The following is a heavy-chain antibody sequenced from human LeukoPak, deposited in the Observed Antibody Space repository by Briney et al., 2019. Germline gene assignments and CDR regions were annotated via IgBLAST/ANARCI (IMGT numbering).Heavy chain of an antibody. Sequence: KPSETLSLTCAVYGGSFSGYYWSWIRQPPGKGLEWIGEINHSGSTNYNPSLKSRVTISVDTSKNQFSLKPSSVTAADTAVYYCARWRRPGFDYWGQGTLVTVSS. CDR3: ARWRRPGFDY. J-gene: IGHJ4*02. CDR1: GGSFSGYY. D-gene: IGHD1-14*01. V-gene: IGHV4-34*01. CDR2: INHSGST.